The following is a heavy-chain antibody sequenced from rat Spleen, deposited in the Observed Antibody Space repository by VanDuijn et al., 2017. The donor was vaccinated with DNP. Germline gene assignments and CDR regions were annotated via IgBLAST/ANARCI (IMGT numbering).Heavy chain of an antibody. J-gene: IGHJ2*01. CDR3: AVNYGGYSAPDY. V-gene: IGHV2S18*01. CDR1: GFSLTRYN. D-gene: IGHD1-11*01. CDR2: MWSEGDT. Sequence: QVQLKESGPGLVQPSETLSLTCTVSGFSLTRYNIHWVRQQSGKSLEWMGRMWSEGDTSYNSAFTSRLSISRDTSKSQVFLKMNSLQTEDTGTYYCAVNYGGYSAPDYWGQGVMVTVST.